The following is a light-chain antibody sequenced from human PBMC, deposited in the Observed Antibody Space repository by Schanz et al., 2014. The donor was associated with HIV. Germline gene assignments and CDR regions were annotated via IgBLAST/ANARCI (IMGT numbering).Light chain of an antibody. CDR1: SSDVGGYNY. V-gene: IGLV2-14*03. Sequence: HSALTQPASVSGSPGQSITISCTGTSSDVGGYNYVSWYQQHPGKAPKLMIYDVSNRPSGVSNRFSGSKSGNTASLTISGLQAEDEADYYCSSLTTSSAPVFGTGTKLTVL. CDR3: SSLTTSSAPV. CDR2: DVS. J-gene: IGLJ1*01.